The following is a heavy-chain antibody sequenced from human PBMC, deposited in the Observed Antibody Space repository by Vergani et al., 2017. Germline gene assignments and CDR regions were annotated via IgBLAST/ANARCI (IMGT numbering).Heavy chain of an antibody. V-gene: IGHV4-4*07. CDR1: GDSISSYY. CDR3: ARGSRAEGGSGPDK. CDR2: IHTSGST. Sequence: QVQLQESGPGLVKPSETLSLTCTVSGDSISSYYWSWIRQPAGKGLEWIGRIHTSGSTNYNPSLKSRATMSVDTSKNQFSLKVSSVTAADTAVYYCARGSRAEGGSGPDKWGQGTLVTVSS. J-gene: IGHJ4*02. D-gene: IGHD6-13*01.